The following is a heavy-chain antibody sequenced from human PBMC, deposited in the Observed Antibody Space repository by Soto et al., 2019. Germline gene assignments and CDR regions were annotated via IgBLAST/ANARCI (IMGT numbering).Heavy chain of an antibody. J-gene: IGHJ6*02. Sequence: QVQLVQSGAEVKKPGASVKVSCKASGYTFTSYDINWVRQATGQGLEWMGWMNPNSGNTGYAQKFQGRVTMTRNTSISTAYMELSSLRSEDTAVYYCVRLMYYYDSSGYYQAHYYYGMDVWGQGTTVTVSS. V-gene: IGHV1-8*01. CDR3: VRLMYYYDSSGYYQAHYYYGMDV. D-gene: IGHD3-22*01. CDR1: GYTFTSYD. CDR2: MNPNSGNT.